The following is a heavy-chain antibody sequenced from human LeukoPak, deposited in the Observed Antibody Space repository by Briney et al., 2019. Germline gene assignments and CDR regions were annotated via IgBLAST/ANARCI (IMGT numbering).Heavy chain of an antibody. CDR3: ARAVAAAGTGFDY. D-gene: IGHD6-13*01. CDR1: GFTFSSYS. J-gene: IGHJ4*02. Sequence: GGSLRLSCAASGFTFSSYSMNRVRQAPGKGLEWVSSISSSSSYIYYADSVKGRFTISRDNAKNSLYLQMNSLRAEDTAVYYCARAVAAAGTGFDYWGQGTLVTVSS. V-gene: IGHV3-21*01. CDR2: ISSSSSYI.